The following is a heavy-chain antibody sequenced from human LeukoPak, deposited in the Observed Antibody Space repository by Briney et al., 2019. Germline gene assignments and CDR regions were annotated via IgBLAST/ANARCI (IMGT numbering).Heavy chain of an antibody. CDR2: LDVGGST. CDR3: ARGGNSGGSLRSPFDI. V-gene: IGHV3-53*01. D-gene: IGHD2-15*01. CDR1: GLSVSGNY. Sequence: GGSLRLSCAASGLSVSGNYMSWVRQPPGKGPEWVSVLDVGGSTYYADSVKGRFTISRDKSKTTLYLQINSLRAEDTAVYYCARGGNSGGSLRSPFDIWGRGTMVTVSS. J-gene: IGHJ3*02.